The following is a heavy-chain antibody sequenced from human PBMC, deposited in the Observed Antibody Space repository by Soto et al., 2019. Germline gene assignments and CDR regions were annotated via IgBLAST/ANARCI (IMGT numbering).Heavy chain of an antibody. D-gene: IGHD2-21*02. J-gene: IGHJ4*02. CDR1: GGSISSYY. CDR2: IYYSGST. Sequence: SETLSLTCTVSGGSISSYYWSWIRQPPGKGLEWIGSIYYSGSTYNNPSLRSRVSMSIDTSKDQFSLKLKSVTAADTALYFCARQRTSVVTQAYFDVWGPGSLVTVSS. CDR3: ARQRTSVVTQAYFDV. V-gene: IGHV4-59*04.